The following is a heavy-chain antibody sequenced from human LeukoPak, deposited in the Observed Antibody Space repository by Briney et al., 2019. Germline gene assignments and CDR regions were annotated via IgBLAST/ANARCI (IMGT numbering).Heavy chain of an antibody. CDR2: ISSNGGST. V-gene: IGHV3-64*01. CDR1: GFTFRNFW. Sequence: GGSLRLSCAASGFTFRNFWMSWVRQAPGKGLEYVSAISSNGGSTYYANSVKGRFTISRDNSKNTLYLQTGSLRAEDMAVYYCARGQWLADYWGQGTLVTVSS. D-gene: IGHD6-19*01. J-gene: IGHJ4*02. CDR3: ARGQWLADY.